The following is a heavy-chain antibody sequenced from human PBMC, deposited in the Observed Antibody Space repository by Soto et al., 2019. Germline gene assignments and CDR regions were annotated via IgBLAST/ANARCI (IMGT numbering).Heavy chain of an antibody. CDR2: IYYSGST. V-gene: IGHV4-59*08. CDR3: ARNGDCSSSRYNVGWFDP. J-gene: IGHJ5*02. Sequence: SETLSLTCTVSGGSISSYYWSWIRQPPGKGLELIGYIYYSGSTNYNPSLKSRVTISVDTSKNQFSLKLSSVTAADTAVYYCARNGDCSSSRYNVGWFDPWGRGTLVTVSS. D-gene: IGHD2-2*01. CDR1: GGSISSYY.